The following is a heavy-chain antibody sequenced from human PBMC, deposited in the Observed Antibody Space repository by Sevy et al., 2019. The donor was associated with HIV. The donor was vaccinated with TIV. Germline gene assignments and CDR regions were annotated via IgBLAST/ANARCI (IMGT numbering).Heavy chain of an antibody. Sequence: GESLKISCKGSGYTFTSYWIGWVRQMPGKGLEWMGIIYPDDSDTRYSPSFQGQVTISADKSISTAYLQWSSLKASDTAMYYCARHHASYRVTGYYYYYGLDVWGQGTTVTVSS. CDR3: ARHHASYRVTGYYYYYGLDV. J-gene: IGHJ6*02. CDR2: IYPDDSDT. CDR1: GYTFTSYW. V-gene: IGHV5-51*01.